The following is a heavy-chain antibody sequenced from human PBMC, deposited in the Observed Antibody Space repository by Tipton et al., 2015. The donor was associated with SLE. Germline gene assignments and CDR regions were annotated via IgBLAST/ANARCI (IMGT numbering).Heavy chain of an antibody. J-gene: IGHJ4*02. V-gene: IGHV3-53*05. Sequence: SLRLSCAASGFTVSSNYMGWVRQAPGKGLEWVSVIYSGGSTYYADSVKGRFTISRDNSKNTLYLQMNSLRAEDTAVYYCARDQRGYCSGGSCGHWGQGTLVTVSS. CDR2: IYSGGST. CDR1: GFTVSSNY. CDR3: ARDQRGYCSGGSCGH. D-gene: IGHD2-15*01.